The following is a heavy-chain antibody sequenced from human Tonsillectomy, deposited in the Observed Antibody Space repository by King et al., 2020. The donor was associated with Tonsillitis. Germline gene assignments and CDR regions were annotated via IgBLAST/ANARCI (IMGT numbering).Heavy chain of an antibody. CDR3: ASPPHSSGSYDNPYYYYYMDV. J-gene: IGHJ6*03. CDR2: LSSSSSYI. Sequence: QLVQSGGGLVKPGGSLRLSCAASGFTFSSYSMNWVRQAPGKGLEWVSSLSSSSSYIYYADSVKGRFTISSDNAKNSLYLQMNSLKAEDTAVYYCASPPHSSGSYDNPYYYYYMDVWGKGTTVTVSS. V-gene: IGHV3-21*01. CDR1: GFTFSSYS. D-gene: IGHD1-26*01.